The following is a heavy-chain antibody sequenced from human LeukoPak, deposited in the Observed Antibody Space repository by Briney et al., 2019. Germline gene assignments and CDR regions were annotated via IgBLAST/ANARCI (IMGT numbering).Heavy chain of an antibody. CDR3: AKAMTTVVITFQH. D-gene: IGHD4-23*01. CDR2: ISYDGSNK. Sequence: GGSLRLSCAASGFTFSSNAMHWVRQAPGKGLEWVAVISYDGSNKYYADSVKGRFTISRDNSKNTLYLQMNSLRAEDTAVYYCAKAMTTVVITFQHWGQGTLVTVSS. CDR1: GFTFSSNA. V-gene: IGHV3-30-3*01. J-gene: IGHJ1*01.